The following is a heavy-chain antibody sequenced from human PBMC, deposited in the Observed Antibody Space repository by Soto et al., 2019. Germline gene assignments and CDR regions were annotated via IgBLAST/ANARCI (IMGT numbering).Heavy chain of an antibody. CDR1: GYSFTSYW. CDR2: IYPGDSDT. CDR3: ARQVDYYDSSGALNYGMDV. Sequence: PGESLKISCKGSGYSFTSYWIGWVRQMPGKGLEWMGIIYPGDSDTRYSPPFQGQVTISADKSISTAYLQWSSLKASDTAMYYCARQVDYYDSSGALNYGMDVWGQGTTVTVSS. V-gene: IGHV5-51*01. J-gene: IGHJ6*02. D-gene: IGHD3-22*01.